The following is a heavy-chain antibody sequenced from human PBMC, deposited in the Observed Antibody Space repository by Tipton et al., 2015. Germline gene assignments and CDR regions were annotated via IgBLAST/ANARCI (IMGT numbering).Heavy chain of an antibody. CDR2: IYTSGRT. CDR1: GGSISNYY. D-gene: IGHD2-2*03. J-gene: IGHJ5*02. Sequence: TLSLTCTVSGGSISNYYWSWIRQPAGKGLEWIGRIYTSGRTKYNPSLKSRVTMSLDTSKNQFSLRLSSVPAADTAVYYCARMDILGNWFDPWGQGTLVTVSS. CDR3: ARMDILGNWFDP. V-gene: IGHV4-4*07.